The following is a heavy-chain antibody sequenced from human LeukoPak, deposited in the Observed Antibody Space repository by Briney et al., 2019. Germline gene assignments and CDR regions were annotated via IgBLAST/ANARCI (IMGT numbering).Heavy chain of an antibody. V-gene: IGHV3-43*02. CDR3: AKTPSATDSSGWRYYYYGMDA. Sequence: GGSLRLSCAASGFTFDDYAMHGVRQAPGKGLEWVCLNSGDGGSTYYADSVKGRFTISRDNSKNSLYLQMNSLRTEDTALYYCAKTPSATDSSGWRYYYYGMDAWGQGTTVTVSS. D-gene: IGHD6-19*01. J-gene: IGHJ6*02. CDR2: NSGDGGST. CDR1: GFTFDDYA.